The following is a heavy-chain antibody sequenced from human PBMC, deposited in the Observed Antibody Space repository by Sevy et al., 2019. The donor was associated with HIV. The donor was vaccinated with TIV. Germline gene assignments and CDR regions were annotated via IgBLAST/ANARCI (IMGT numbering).Heavy chain of an antibody. CDR3: ARQYYDFWSGYFYYYYGMDV. CDR2: ISYDGSNK. V-gene: IGHV3-30*04. D-gene: IGHD3-3*01. J-gene: IGHJ6*02. CDR1: GFTFSSYA. Sequence: GGSLRLSCAASGFTFSSYAMHWVRQAPGKGLEWVAVISYDGSNKYYANSVKGRFTISRDNSKKTLYLQMNSLRAEDTALYYCARQYYDFWSGYFYYYYGMDVWGQGTTVTVSS.